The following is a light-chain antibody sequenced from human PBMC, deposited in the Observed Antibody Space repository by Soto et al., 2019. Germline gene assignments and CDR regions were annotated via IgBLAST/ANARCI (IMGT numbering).Light chain of an antibody. CDR1: QSVSSSY. CDR3: QQYGSSSWT. V-gene: IGKV3-20*01. Sequence: EIELTQSPGTLSLSPGERATLSCRASQSVSSSYLAWYQQKPGKAPRLLIYGASSRATGIPDRFSGSGSGTDFTLTISRLEPEDFAVYYCQQYGSSSWTFGQGTKVEIK. CDR2: GAS. J-gene: IGKJ1*01.